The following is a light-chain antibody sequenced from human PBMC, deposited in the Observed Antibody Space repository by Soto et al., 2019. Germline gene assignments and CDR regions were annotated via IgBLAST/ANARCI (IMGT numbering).Light chain of an antibody. J-gene: IGLJ1*01. CDR2: EVS. Sequence: QSALTQPASVSGSPGQSITISCTGTSGDVGGYNYVSWYQQHPGKAPKLMIYEVSNRPSGVSNRFSGSKSGNTASLTISGLQAEDEADYYCSSYTYSGTPGYVLGTGTKLTVL. CDR3: SSYTYSGTPGYV. CDR1: SGDVGGYNY. V-gene: IGLV2-14*01.